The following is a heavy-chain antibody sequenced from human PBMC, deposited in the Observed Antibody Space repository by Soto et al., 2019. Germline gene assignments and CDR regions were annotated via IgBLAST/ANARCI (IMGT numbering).Heavy chain of an antibody. V-gene: IGHV3-9*01. Sequence: PGGSLRLSCAASNFTFDDYAMHWVRQVPGLGLEWVSTVSWNRGTIAYADSVKGRFTISRDNAKNSLFLDMNNLGPADTAFYFCAKSVVLNTHYFDSWGQGTLVTVPQ. CDR1: NFTFDDYA. CDR2: VSWNRGTI. CDR3: AKSVVLNTHYFDS. J-gene: IGHJ4*02. D-gene: IGHD2-21*01.